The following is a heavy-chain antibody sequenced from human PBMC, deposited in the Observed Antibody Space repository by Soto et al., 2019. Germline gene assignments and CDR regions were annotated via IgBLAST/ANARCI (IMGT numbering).Heavy chain of an antibody. CDR3: ARGVTLILAVQGDAPDKNYFDS. CDR2: INHTGNT. J-gene: IGHJ4*02. V-gene: IGHV4-34*01. CDR1: GGSFSGYY. Sequence: QVQLQQWGARLLKPSETLSLTCAVYGGSFSGYYWTWIRQPPGKGLEWIGEINHTGNTNYNPSLKSRVAISVDTSKNQFSLKLRSVTAADTAVYYCARGVTLILAVQGDAPDKNYFDSWGQGTLVPVSS. D-gene: IGHD3-22*01.